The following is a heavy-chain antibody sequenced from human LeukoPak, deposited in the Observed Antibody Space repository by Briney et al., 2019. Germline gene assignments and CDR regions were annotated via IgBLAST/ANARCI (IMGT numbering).Heavy chain of an antibody. Sequence: GGSLRLSCAASGFTFSSYAMHWVRQAPGKGLEWVAVISYDGSNKYYADSVKGRFTISRDNSKNTLYLQMNSLRAEDTAVYYCARGPIAARLPYYFDYWGQGTLVTVSS. V-gene: IGHV3-30-3*01. CDR1: GFTFSSYA. J-gene: IGHJ4*02. CDR3: ARGPIAARLPYYFDY. CDR2: ISYDGSNK. D-gene: IGHD6-6*01.